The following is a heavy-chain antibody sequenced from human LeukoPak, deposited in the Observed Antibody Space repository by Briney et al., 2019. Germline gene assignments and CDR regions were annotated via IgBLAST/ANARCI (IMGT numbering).Heavy chain of an antibody. CDR2: INHSGST. Sequence: KPSETLSLTCAVYGGSFSGYYWSWIRQPPGKGLEWIGEINHSGSTNYNPSHKSRVTISVDTSKNQFSLKLSSVTAADTAVYYCARVVGDCSSTSCYNMDVWGKGTTVTVSS. V-gene: IGHV4-34*01. D-gene: IGHD2-2*02. J-gene: IGHJ6*03. CDR3: ARVVGDCSSTSCYNMDV. CDR1: GGSFSGYY.